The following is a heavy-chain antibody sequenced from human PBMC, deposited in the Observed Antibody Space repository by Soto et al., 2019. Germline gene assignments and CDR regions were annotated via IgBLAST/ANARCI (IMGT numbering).Heavy chain of an antibody. CDR2: ISSSSSYI. D-gene: IGHD3-22*01. Sequence: EVQLEESGGGLVKPGGSLRLSCAASGFTFSTYSMNWVRQAPGKGLEWVSSISSSSSYIYYADSVKGRFTISRDNAKNSLYLQMNSLRAEDTAVYYCARVVDYYDPYYYYGMDVWGQGTTVTVS. V-gene: IGHV3-21*01. CDR3: ARVVDYYDPYYYYGMDV. J-gene: IGHJ6*02. CDR1: GFTFSTYS.